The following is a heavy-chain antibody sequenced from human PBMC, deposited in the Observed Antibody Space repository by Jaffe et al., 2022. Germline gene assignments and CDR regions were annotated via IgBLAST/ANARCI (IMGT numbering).Heavy chain of an antibody. D-gene: IGHD3-3*01. CDR1: GYTFTGYY. V-gene: IGHV1-2*06. CDR3: ARDLLDLEWLLSFDY. J-gene: IGHJ4*02. CDR2: INPNSGGT. Sequence: QVQLVQSGAEVKKPGASVKVSCKASGYTFTGYYMHWVRQAPGQGLEWMGRINPNSGGTNYAQKFQGRVTMTRDTSISTAYMELSRLRSDDTAVYYCARDLLDLEWLLSFDYWGQGTLVTVSS.